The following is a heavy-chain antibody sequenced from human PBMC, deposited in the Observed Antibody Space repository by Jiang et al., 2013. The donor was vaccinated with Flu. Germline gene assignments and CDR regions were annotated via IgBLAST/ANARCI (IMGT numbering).Heavy chain of an antibody. V-gene: IGHV1-46*01. CDR1: GYTFTSYY. Sequence: GAEVKKPGASVKVSCKASGYTFTSYYMHWVRQAPGQGLEWMGIINPSGGSTSYAQKFQGRVTMTRDTSTSTVYMELSSLRSEDTAVYYCARDGRKREYSSGWYAYWGQGTLVTVSS. J-gene: IGHJ4*02. D-gene: IGHD6-19*01. CDR3: ARDGRKREYSSGWYAY. CDR2: INPSGGST.